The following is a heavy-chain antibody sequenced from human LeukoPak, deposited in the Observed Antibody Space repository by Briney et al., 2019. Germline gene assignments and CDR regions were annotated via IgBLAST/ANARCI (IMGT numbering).Heavy chain of an antibody. CDR3: AKDSHGSGYFLDAFDI. D-gene: IGHD3-22*01. CDR1: GFTFSSYW. V-gene: IGHV3-74*01. CDR2: INSDGSST. Sequence: GGSLRLSCAASGFTFSSYWMHWVRQAPGKGLVWVSRINSDGSSTSYADSVKGRFTISRDNAKNTLYLQMNSLRAEDTAVYYCAKDSHGSGYFLDAFDIWGQGTLVTVSS. J-gene: IGHJ3*02.